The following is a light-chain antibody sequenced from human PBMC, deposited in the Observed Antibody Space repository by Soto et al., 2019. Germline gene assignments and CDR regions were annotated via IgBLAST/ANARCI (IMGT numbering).Light chain of an antibody. Sequence: QSVLTQPPSVSGAPGQRVTISCTGSSSNIGAGYDVYWYQQLPGTAPKVLIYGNSNRPSGVPDRFSGSKSGTSASLAISGLQSEDEADYYCAAWDDSLNGVVFGGGTKLTVL. CDR3: AAWDDSLNGVV. CDR2: GNS. V-gene: IGLV1-40*01. CDR1: SSNIGAGYD. J-gene: IGLJ2*01.